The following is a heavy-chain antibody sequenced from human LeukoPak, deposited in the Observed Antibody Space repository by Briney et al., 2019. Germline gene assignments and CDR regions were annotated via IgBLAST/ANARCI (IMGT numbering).Heavy chain of an antibody. CDR1: GYTFTGYY. CDR2: INPNSGGT. J-gene: IGHJ5*02. CDR3: ARDYDFWSGFNWLDP. Sequence: ASVKVSCKASGYTFTGYYMHWVRQAPGQGLEWMGWINPNSGGTNYAQKFQGRVTMTRDTSISTAYMELSRLRSDDTAVYYCARDYDFWSGFNWLDPWGQGTLVTVSS. D-gene: IGHD3-3*01. V-gene: IGHV1-2*02.